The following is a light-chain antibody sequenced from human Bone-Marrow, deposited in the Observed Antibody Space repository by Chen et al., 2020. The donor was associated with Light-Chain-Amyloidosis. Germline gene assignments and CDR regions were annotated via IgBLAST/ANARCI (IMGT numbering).Light chain of an antibody. J-gene: IGLJ3*02. V-gene: IGLV1-44*01. CDR2: SNN. CDR1: SSNLGSNT. Sequence: QSVLTQPPSASGPPGQRVTIPCPGSSSNLGSNTVNWYQQLPGTAPKLLIYSNNQRPSGGPDRFSGSKSGTSASLAISGLQSEDEADYYCAAWDDSLDGWVFGGGTKLTVL. CDR3: AAWDDSLDGWV.